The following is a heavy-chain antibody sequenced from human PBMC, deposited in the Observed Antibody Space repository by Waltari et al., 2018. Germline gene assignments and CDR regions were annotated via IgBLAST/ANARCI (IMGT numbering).Heavy chain of an antibody. V-gene: IGHV1-8*01. J-gene: IGHJ4*02. CDR1: GYNFTNYD. Sequence: QVQLVQSGAEVKKPGASVKVSCKASGYNFTNYDISWVRQAAGQGLEWMGWMNPDSGNTGYAQRIQGRVTMTRNTSISTAYMELSRLRSDDTAVYYCAQMGPTVTTSYPWGQGTLVTVSS. CDR2: MNPDSGNT. CDR3: AQMGPTVTTSYP. D-gene: IGHD4-17*01.